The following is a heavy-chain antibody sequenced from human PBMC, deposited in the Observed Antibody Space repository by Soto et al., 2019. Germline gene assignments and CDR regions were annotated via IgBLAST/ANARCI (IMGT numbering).Heavy chain of an antibody. CDR3: AKDVVPSXAGTYDAFDI. V-gene: IGHV3-23*01. D-gene: IGHD2-21*01. Sequence: EVQLLESGGGLVQPGGSLRLSCAASGFTFSSYAMSWVRQAPGKGLEWVSAISGSGGSTYYADSVKGRFTISRDNSKNTLYLQMNSLRXXDTAVYYCAKDVVPSXAGTYDAFDIWGQGTMVTVSS. CDR1: GFTFSSYA. J-gene: IGHJ3*02. CDR2: ISGSGGST.